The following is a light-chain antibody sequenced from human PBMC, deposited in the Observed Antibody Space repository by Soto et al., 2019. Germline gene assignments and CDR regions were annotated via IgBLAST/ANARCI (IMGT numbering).Light chain of an antibody. V-gene: IGKV3-11*01. Sequence: EVVLKQSPGTLSLSPGERATLSCRATQSVTNNYLAWYQQKPGQAPRLIIYGASTRATGIPARFSGSGSGTDFTLTISSLEPEDFAVYYCQQRSNWPPDTFGQGTRLEIK. CDR1: QSVTNNY. CDR3: QQRSNWPPDT. J-gene: IGKJ5*01. CDR2: GAS.